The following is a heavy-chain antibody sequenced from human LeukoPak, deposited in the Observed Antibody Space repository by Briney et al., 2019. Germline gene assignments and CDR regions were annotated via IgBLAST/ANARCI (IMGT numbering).Heavy chain of an antibody. J-gene: IGHJ5*02. D-gene: IGHD4-17*01. CDR2: ISGRGGNT. CDR3: ANFERTVPWPYNWCEP. Sequence: PGGSLRLSCAASGFTFSSYAMRWARQAPGKGLEWVSAISGRGGNTNHADSVKGRFPISRDNSKYTLYRQMNRLRAQDRAVYCCANFERTVPWPYNWCEPWGEGTLHTVSS. V-gene: IGHV3-23*01. CDR1: GFTFSSYA.